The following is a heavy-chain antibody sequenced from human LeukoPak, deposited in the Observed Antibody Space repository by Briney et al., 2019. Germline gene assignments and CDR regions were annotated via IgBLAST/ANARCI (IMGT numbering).Heavy chain of an antibody. CDR2: IRNDESNK. Sequence: PGGSLRLSCAASGFTLRTYGMHWVRQAPGKGLEWVTFIRNDESNKYYADSVKGRFTISRDNSKNTLYLQMNSLRAEDTAVYLCAKVIGGSSAWYARGFDYWGQGTLVTVSS. D-gene: IGHD2-15*01. CDR3: AKVIGGSSAWYARGFDY. CDR1: GFTLRTYG. J-gene: IGHJ4*02. V-gene: IGHV3-30*02.